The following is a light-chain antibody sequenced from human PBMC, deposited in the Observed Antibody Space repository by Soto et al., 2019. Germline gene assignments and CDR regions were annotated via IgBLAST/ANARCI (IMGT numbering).Light chain of an antibody. Sequence: EIVMTQSPATLSVSPGERATLSCRASQSVSSNLAWYQQKPGQAPRLLINGASTRATGIPARFSGSGSGTEFTLTISSLQSEDFAVYYCQQYNNWPQTFGGGTKVEIK. J-gene: IGKJ4*01. CDR2: GAS. V-gene: IGKV3-15*01. CDR1: QSVSSN. CDR3: QQYNNWPQT.